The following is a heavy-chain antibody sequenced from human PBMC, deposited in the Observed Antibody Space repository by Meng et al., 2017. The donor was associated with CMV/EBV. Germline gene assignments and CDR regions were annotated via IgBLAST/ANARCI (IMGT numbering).Heavy chain of an antibody. J-gene: IGHJ5*02. V-gene: IGHV4-61*02. CDR2: IYTSGST. Sequence: VELLESGPGLVIPSPTLTLTGPVSGGSISSGSYYWSWIRQPAGKGLEWIGRIYTSGSTNYNPSLKSRVTISVDTSKNQFSLKLSSVTAADTAVYYCAREVVVITPYNWFDPWGQGTLVTVSS. CDR3: AREVVVITPYNWFDP. D-gene: IGHD3-22*01. CDR1: GGSISSGSYY.